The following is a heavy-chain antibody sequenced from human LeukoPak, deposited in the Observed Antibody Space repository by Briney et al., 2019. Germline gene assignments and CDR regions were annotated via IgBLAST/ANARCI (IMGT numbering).Heavy chain of an antibody. CDR2: INSDGSST. CDR3: ARGDGPTVTADYFQN. J-gene: IGHJ1*01. CDR1: GFTFSSYW. V-gene: IGHV3-74*01. Sequence: PGGSLRLSCAASGFTFSSYWMHWVRQAPGKGLVWVSRINSDGSSTSYADSVKGRFNISRDNAKNSLFLQVNSLRDEDTAFYYCARGDGPTVTADYFQNWGQGTLVTVS. D-gene: IGHD4-17*01.